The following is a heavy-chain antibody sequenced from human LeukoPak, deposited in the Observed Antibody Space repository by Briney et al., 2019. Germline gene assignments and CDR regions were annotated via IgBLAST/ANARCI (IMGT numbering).Heavy chain of an antibody. CDR2: ISAYNGNT. CDR3: ARDLIVVVTATEEVDAFDI. CDR1: GYTFTSYG. J-gene: IGHJ3*02. V-gene: IGHV1-18*01. D-gene: IGHD2-21*02. Sequence: ASVKVSCKASGYTFTSYGISWVRQAPGQGLEWMGWISAYNGNTNYAQKLQGRVTMTTDTSTSTAYMELSRLRSDDTAVYYCARDLIVVVTATEEVDAFDIWGQGTMVTVSS.